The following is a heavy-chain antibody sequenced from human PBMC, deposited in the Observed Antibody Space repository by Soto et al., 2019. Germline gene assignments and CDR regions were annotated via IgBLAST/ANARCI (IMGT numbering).Heavy chain of an antibody. V-gene: IGHV3-33*01. Sequence: QVQLVESGGGVVQPGRSLRLSCAASGFTFSSYGMHWVRQAPGKGLEWVAVIWYDGSNKYYADSVKGRFTISRDNSNNTLYLQMNSLRAEDTAVYYCARGSSRTTVVTPFDYWGQGTLVTVSS. J-gene: IGHJ4*02. CDR1: GFTFSSYG. CDR3: ARGSSRTTVVTPFDY. CDR2: IWYDGSNK. D-gene: IGHD4-17*01.